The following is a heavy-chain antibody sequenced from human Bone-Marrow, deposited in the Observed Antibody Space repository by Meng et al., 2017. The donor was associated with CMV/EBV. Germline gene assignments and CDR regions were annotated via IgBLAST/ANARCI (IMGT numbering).Heavy chain of an antibody. J-gene: IGHJ3*02. D-gene: IGHD2/OR15-2a*01. V-gene: IGHV4-59*01. Sequence: SETLSLTCTVSGGSISSYYWSWIRQPPGKGLEWIGYIYYSGSTNYNPSLKSRVTISVDTSKNQFSLKLSSVTAADTAVYYCASEVFYKGVFDIWGQGTMVTVSS. CDR3: ASEVFYKGVFDI. CDR1: GGSISSYY. CDR2: IYYSGST.